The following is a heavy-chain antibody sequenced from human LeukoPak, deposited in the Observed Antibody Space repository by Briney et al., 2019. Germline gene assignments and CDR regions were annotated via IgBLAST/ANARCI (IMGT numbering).Heavy chain of an antibody. CDR2: IIPIFGTA. D-gene: IGHD3-10*01. V-gene: IGHV1-69*06. J-gene: IGHJ4*02. CDR1: GGTFSSYA. Sequence: RASVKVSCTASGGTFSSYAISWVRQAPGQGLEWMGGIIPIFGTANYAQKFQGRVTITADKSTSTAYMELSSLRSEDTAVYYCARGRGYGSGSSPLYYFDYWGQGTPVTVSS. CDR3: ARGRGYGSGSSPLYYFDY.